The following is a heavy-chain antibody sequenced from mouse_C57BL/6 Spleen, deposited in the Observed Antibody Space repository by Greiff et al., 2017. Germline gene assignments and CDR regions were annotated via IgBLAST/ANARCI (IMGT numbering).Heavy chain of an antibody. D-gene: IGHD2-4*01. Sequence: EVPLQQSGPELVKPGASVKISCKASGYTFTDYYMNWVKQSHGKSLEWIGDINHNNGGTSYNQKFKGKATLTVDKSSSTAYMELRSLTSEDSAVYYCARSYDYDDGGYFDVWGTGTTVTGSS. V-gene: IGHV1-26*01. CDR1: GYTFTDYY. CDR2: INHNNGGT. J-gene: IGHJ1*03. CDR3: ARSYDYDDGGYFDV.